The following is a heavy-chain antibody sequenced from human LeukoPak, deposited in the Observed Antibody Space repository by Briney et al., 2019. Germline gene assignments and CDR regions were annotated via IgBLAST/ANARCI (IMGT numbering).Heavy chain of an antibody. J-gene: IGHJ4*02. CDR2: ISGSGGST. CDR1: GFTFSNYA. CDR3: AKGPRYFDWLLG. D-gene: IGHD3-9*01. V-gene: IGHV3-23*01. Sequence: GGSLRLSCAASGFTFSNYAMTWVRQAPGKGLEWVSVISGSGGSTYYADSVKGRFTISRDNSKNTLYLQMNSLRAEDTAVYYCAKGPRYFDWLLGWGQGTLVTVSS.